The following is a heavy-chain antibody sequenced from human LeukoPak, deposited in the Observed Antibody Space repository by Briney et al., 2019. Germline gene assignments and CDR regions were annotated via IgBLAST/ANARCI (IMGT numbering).Heavy chain of an antibody. CDR2: IIPIFGTA. V-gene: IGHV1-69*05. CDR1: GGTFSSYA. J-gene: IGHJ4*02. CDR3: AREEPGDSGSHHFDS. Sequence: SVKVSCKASGGTFSSYAISWVRQAPGQGLEWMGGIIPIFGTANYAQKLQGRVTMTTDTSTTTAYLELRSLISDDTAVYYCAREEPGDSGSHHFDSWGQGTLVTVSS. D-gene: IGHD1-26*01.